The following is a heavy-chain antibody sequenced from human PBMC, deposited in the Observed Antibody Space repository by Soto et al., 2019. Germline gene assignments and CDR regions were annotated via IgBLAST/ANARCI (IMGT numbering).Heavy chain of an antibody. V-gene: IGHV3-30-3*01. CDR2: VSYDGSNQ. CDR1: GFIFSNYA. D-gene: IGHD3-22*01. CDR3: ARARVYYYDNSGYYNFDY. Sequence: QVQLVESGGGVVQPGRSLRVSCAASGFIFSNYAMHWVRQAPGKGLEWVAVVSYDGSNQFYAESVKGRFTISRDSSKTTLYLQRNNLREEDTAVYYCARARVYYYDNSGYYNFDYWGQGTLVIVSS. J-gene: IGHJ4*02.